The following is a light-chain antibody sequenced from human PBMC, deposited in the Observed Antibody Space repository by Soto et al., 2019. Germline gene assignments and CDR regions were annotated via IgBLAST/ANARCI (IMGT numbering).Light chain of an antibody. Sequence: DIQMTQSPSTLSASVGDRVTITCRAGQGINTFLAWYQQKAGKAPKLLIYAASTLQSGVPSRFSGSGSGTDFTLTISTLEPEDFAVYYCQQYGSSPLTFGGGTKVDIK. CDR3: QQYGSSPLT. J-gene: IGKJ4*01. CDR1: QGINTF. CDR2: AAS. V-gene: IGKV1-9*01.